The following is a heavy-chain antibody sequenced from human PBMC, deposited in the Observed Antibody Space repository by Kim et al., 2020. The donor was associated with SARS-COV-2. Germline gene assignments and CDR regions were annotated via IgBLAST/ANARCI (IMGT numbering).Heavy chain of an antibody. J-gene: IGHJ4*02. CDR3: TTDTGTSTQRGFDY. D-gene: IGHD4-17*01. Sequence: AAPVKGRFTISRDDSKNTLYLQMNSLKTEDTAVYYCTTDTGTSTQRGFDYWGQGTLVTVSS. V-gene: IGHV3-15*01.